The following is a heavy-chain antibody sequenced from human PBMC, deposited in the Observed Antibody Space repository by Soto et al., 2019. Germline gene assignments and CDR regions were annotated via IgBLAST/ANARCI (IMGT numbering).Heavy chain of an antibody. CDR1: GYTFPSYA. CDR3: ARVLPGGEFDP. V-gene: IGHV1-3*01. J-gene: IGHJ5*02. Sequence: QVQLVQSGAEVKKPGASVKVSCKASGYTFPSYAMHWVRQAPGQRLEWMGWINAGNGNTKYSQKFQGRVTITRDTSASTAYMELSSLRSEDTAVYYCARVLPGGEFDPWGQGTLVTVSS. CDR2: INAGNGNT. D-gene: IGHD3-10*01.